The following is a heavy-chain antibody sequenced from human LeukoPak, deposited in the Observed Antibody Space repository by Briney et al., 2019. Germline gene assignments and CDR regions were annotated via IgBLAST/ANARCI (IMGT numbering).Heavy chain of an antibody. CDR1: GFTVFSNY. J-gene: IGHJ6*03. Sequence: PGGSLRLSCAASGFTVFSNYMIWVRQAPGKGLEWVSVIYSDGTTYYADSVQGRFTISRDNSKNTVYLQMKSLRAEDTAVYFCARERSYYFYYMDVWGKGTTVTVSS. V-gene: IGHV3-53*01. CDR2: IYSDGTT. CDR3: ARERSYYFYYMDV. D-gene: IGHD3-10*01.